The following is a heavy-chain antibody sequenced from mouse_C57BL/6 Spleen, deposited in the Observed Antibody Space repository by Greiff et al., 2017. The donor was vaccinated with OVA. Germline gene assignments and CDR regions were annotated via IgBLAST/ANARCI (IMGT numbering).Heavy chain of an antibody. V-gene: IGHV1-50*01. CDR3: ARGNAMDY. CDR1: GYTFTSYW. J-gene: IGHJ4*01. Sequence: VQLQQPGAELVKPGASVKLSCKASGYTFTSYWMQWVKQRPGQGLEWIGEIDPSDSYTNYNQKFKGKATLTADTSSSTAYMQLSSLTSEDSAVYYCARGNAMDYWGQGTSVTVSS. CDR2: IDPSDSYT.